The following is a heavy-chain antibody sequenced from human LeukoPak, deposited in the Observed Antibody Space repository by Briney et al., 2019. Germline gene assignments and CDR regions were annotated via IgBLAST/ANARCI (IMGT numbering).Heavy chain of an antibody. CDR2: INHSGST. CDR3: ARSPAVYCSSTSCYPPSWFDP. J-gene: IGHJ5*02. Sequence: SETLSLTCAVYGGSFSGYYWSWIRQPPGKGLEWIGEINHSGSTNYNPSLKSRVTISVDTSKNQFSLKLSSVTAADTAVYYCARSPAVYCSSTSCYPPSWFDPWGQGTLVTVSS. D-gene: IGHD2-2*01. V-gene: IGHV4-34*01. CDR1: GGSFSGYY.